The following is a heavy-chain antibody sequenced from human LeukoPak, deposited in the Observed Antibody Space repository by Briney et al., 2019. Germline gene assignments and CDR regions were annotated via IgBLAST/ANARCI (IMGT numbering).Heavy chain of an antibody. D-gene: IGHD4-17*01. CDR1: GGSISSGSYY. CDR3: ARFDYGDYYYYMDV. V-gene: IGHV4-61*02. Sequence: SETLSLTCTASGGSISSGSYYWSWIRQPAGKGLEWIGRIYTSGSTNYNPSLKSRVTISVDTSKNQFSLKLSSVTAADTAVYYCARFDYGDYYYYMDVWGKGTTVTVSS. J-gene: IGHJ6*03. CDR2: IYTSGST.